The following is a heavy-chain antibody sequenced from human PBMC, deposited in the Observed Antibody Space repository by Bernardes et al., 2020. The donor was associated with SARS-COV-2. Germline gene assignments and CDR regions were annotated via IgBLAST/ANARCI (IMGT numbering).Heavy chain of an antibody. CDR1: GFTFSDHY. Sequence: GGSLRLSCAASGFTFSDHYMDWVRQAPGKGLEWVGRTRNKANSYTTEYAASVKGRFTISRDDSKNSLYLQMNSLKTEDTAVYYCARDRGLGGSYDYWGQGTLVTVSS. V-gene: IGHV3-72*01. D-gene: IGHD3-10*01. CDR3: ARDRGLGGSYDY. J-gene: IGHJ4*02. CDR2: TRNKANSYTT.